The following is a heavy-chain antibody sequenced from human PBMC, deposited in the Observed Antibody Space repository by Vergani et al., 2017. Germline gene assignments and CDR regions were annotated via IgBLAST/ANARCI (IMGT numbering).Heavy chain of an antibody. J-gene: IGHJ4*02. CDR2: INAGNGNT. V-gene: IGHV1-3*01. Sequence: QVQLVQSGAEVKKPGASVKVSCKASGYTFTSYAMHWVRQAPGQRLEWMGWINAGNGNTKYSQKFQGRVTITRDTSASTAYMALSSLRSEDTAVYYCARDQISSGWLGIDYWGQGTLVTVSS. D-gene: IGHD6-19*01. CDR1: GYTFTSYA. CDR3: ARDQISSGWLGIDY.